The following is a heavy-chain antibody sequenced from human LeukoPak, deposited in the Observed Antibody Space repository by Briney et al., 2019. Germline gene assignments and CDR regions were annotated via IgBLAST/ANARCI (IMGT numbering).Heavy chain of an antibody. V-gene: IGHV4-39*07. CDR3: ARAPNPDFFDD. Sequence: SETLSLTCTVSSGSVSTSSYYWSWIRQPPGKGLEWIGEINHSGSTNYNPSLKSRVTISVDTSKNQFSLKLSSVTAADTAVYYCARAPNPDFFDDWGQGTLVTVSS. CDR2: INHSGST. CDR1: SGSVSTSSYY. D-gene: IGHD2-8*01. J-gene: IGHJ4*02.